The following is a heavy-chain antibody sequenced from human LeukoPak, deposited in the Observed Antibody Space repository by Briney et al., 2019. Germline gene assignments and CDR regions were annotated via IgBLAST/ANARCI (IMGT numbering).Heavy chain of an antibody. CDR1: GGSISSSSYY. CDR2: IYYSGST. CDR3: AREWYCSGGSCYLDAFDI. J-gene: IGHJ3*02. Sequence: SETLSLTCTVSGGSISSSSYYWGWIRQPPGKGLEWIGSIYYSGSTYYNPSLKSRVTIPVDTSKNQFSLKLSSVTAADTAVYYCAREWYCSGGSCYLDAFDIWGQGTMVTVSS. V-gene: IGHV4-39*07. D-gene: IGHD2-15*01.